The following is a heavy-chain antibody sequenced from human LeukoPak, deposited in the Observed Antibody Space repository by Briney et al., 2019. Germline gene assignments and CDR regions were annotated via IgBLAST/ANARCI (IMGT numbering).Heavy chain of an antibody. V-gene: IGHV3-53*01. D-gene: IGHD3-16*01. CDR3: ATSLRYDAFDI. Sequence: GGPLRLSCAASGFTVSSNYMSWVRQAPGKGLEWVSVIYSGGSTYYADSVKGRFTISRDNSKNTLYLQMNSLRAEDTAVYYCATSLRYDAFDIWGQGTMVTVSS. J-gene: IGHJ3*02. CDR1: GFTVSSNY. CDR2: IYSGGST.